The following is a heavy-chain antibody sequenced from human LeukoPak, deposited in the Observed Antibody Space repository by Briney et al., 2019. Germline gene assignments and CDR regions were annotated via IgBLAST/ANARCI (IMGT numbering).Heavy chain of an antibody. V-gene: IGHV1-2*04. CDR2: INPNSGGT. J-gene: IGHJ4*02. CDR3: ARDSGSGWSLDY. CDR1: GYTFTGYY. D-gene: IGHD6-19*01. Sequence: ASVKVSCEASGYTFTGYYMHWVRQAPGQGLEWMRWINPNSGGTNYAQKFQGWVTMTRDTSISTAYMELSRLTSDDTAVYFCARDSGSGWSLDYWGQGTLVTVSS.